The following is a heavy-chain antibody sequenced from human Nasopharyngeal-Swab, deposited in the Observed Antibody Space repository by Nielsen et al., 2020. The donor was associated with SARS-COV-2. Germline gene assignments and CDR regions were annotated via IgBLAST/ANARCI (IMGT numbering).Heavy chain of an antibody. CDR2: VVVPNGNT. CDR3: AALNSGSFRY. CDR1: GFTFTSSA. Sequence: SVPVSCQASGFTFTSSALQWVRQARGQRLEWIGWVVVPNGNTNHPQKFQERVTITRDMSTSTAYMELRSLRSEDTAVYYCAALNSGSFRYWGQGTLVSVSS. V-gene: IGHV1-58*01. J-gene: IGHJ4*02. D-gene: IGHD1-26*01.